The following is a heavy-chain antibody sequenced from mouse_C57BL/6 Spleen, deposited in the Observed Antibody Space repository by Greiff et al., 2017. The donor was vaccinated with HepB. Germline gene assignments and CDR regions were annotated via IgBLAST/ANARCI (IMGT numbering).Heavy chain of an antibody. CDR3: ARGGEYYFDY. V-gene: IGHV1-19*01. J-gene: IGHJ2*01. CDR2: INPYNGGT. Sequence: VQLQQSGPVLVKPGASVKMSCKASGYTFTDYYMNWVKQSHGKSLEWIGVINPYNGGTSYNQKFKGKATLTVDKSSSTAYMELNSLTSEDSAVYYCARGGEYYFDYWGQGTTLTVSS. CDR1: GYTFTDYY.